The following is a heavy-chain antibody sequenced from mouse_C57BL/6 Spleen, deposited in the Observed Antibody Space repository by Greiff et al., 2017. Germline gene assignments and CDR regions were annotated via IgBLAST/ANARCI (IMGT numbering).Heavy chain of an antibody. CDR3: ARRNRDYAYFDY. D-gene: IGHD2-4*01. V-gene: IGHV1-72*01. J-gene: IGHJ2*01. CDR1: GYTFTSYW. CDR2: IVPTSGGT. Sequence: VQLQQPGAELVKPGASVKLSCKASGYTFTSYWMHWVKQRPGRGLAWLGRIVPTSGGTKYNEKFKSKATLTVDKPSSTAYMQLSSLTSEDSAVYYCARRNRDYAYFDYWGQGTTLTVSS.